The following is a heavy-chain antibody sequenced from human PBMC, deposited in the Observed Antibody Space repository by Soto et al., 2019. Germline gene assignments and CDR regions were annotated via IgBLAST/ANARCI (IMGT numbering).Heavy chain of an antibody. CDR2: IYYSGST. CDR1: GGSISSSSYY. J-gene: IGHJ5*02. V-gene: IGHV4-39*01. CDR3: ARHVGYSSSWAWFDP. Sequence: QLQLQESGPGLVKPSETLSLTCTVSGGSISSSSYYWGWIRQPPGKGLEWIGSIYYSGSTYYNPSRKSRVAISVDTSKNQFSLKLSSVTAADTAVYYCARHVGYSSSWAWFDPWGQGTLVTVSS. D-gene: IGHD6-13*01.